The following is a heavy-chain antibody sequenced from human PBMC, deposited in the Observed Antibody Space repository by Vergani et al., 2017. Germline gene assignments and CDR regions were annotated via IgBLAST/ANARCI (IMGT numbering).Heavy chain of an antibody. V-gene: IGHV3-30*02. J-gene: IGHJ4*02. CDR3: AKGNTVTTVIDY. D-gene: IGHD4-11*01. CDR1: GFTFSSYG. CDR2: IRYDGSNK. Sequence: QVQLVESGGGVVQPGGSLRLSCAASGFTFSSYGMHWVRQAPGTGLEWVAFIRYDGSNKYYADSVKGRFTISRDNSKNTLYLQMNSLRAEDTAVYYCAKGNTVTTVIDYWGQGTLVTVSS.